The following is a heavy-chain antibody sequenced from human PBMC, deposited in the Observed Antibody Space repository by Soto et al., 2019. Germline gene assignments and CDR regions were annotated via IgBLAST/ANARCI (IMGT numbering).Heavy chain of an antibody. D-gene: IGHD5-12*01. V-gene: IGHV3-30*18. Sequence: QVQLVESGGGVVQPGRSLGLSCAASGFTFSSYGMHWVRQAPGKGLEWVAVISYDGSNKYYADSVKGRFTISRDNSKNTLYLQMNSLRAEDTAVYYCAKSMGGYDDDAFDIWGQGTMVTVSS. J-gene: IGHJ3*02. CDR2: ISYDGSNK. CDR3: AKSMGGYDDDAFDI. CDR1: GFTFSSYG.